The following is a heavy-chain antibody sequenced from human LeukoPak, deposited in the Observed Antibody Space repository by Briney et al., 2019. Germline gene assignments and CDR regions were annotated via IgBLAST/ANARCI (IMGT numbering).Heavy chain of an antibody. Sequence: GGSLRLSCAASGFTFSSYSMNWVRQAPGKGLEWVSSISSSSSYIYYADSVKGRFTISRDNAKNSLYLQMNSLRAEDTAVYYCAREKYSSSGAFDIWGQGTMVTVSS. CDR1: GFTFSSYS. CDR2: ISSSSSYI. CDR3: AREKYSSSGAFDI. V-gene: IGHV3-21*01. D-gene: IGHD6-6*01. J-gene: IGHJ3*02.